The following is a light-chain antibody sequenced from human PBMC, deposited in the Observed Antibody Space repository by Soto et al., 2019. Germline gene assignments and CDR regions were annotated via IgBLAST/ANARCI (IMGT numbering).Light chain of an antibody. V-gene: IGKV3-11*01. CDR2: DVS. J-gene: IGKJ4*01. Sequence: EIVLTQSPATLSLSPGERASLSCRASQSVGNSLAWYQHKPGQAPRLLIYDVSNRATGIPARFSGSGSGTDFTLTISSLQSEDFAVYYCQQYNNWPPLTFGGGTKVEIK. CDR3: QQYNNWPPLT. CDR1: QSVGNS.